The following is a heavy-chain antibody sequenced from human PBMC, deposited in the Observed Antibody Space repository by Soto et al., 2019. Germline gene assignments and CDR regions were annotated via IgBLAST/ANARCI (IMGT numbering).Heavy chain of an antibody. J-gene: IGHJ5*02. CDR3: AKDAFSTPSNS. D-gene: IGHD2-8*01. CDR2: INQDASAK. V-gene: IGHV3-7*03. CDR1: IFSCSIYW. Sequence: GGSLRVSGAASIFSCSIYWMSWVRQAPGKGLEWVANINQDASAKYYVDSVKGRFTISRDNAKNSLFLQMSSLRVEDTGLYFCAKDAFSTPSNSWGQGTLVTVSS.